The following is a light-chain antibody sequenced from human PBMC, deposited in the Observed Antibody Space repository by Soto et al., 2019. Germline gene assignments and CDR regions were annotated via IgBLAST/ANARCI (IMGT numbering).Light chain of an antibody. CDR2: DVS. CDR3: CSYAGSYSHVV. V-gene: IGLV2-11*01. Sequence: QSALTQPRSVSGSPGQSVTISCTGTSSDVGGYNYVSWYQQHPGKASKLMIYDVSKRPSGVPDRFSGSKSGNTASLTISGLQAEDEADYYCCSYAGSYSHVVFGGGTKVTVL. J-gene: IGLJ2*01. CDR1: SSDVGGYNY.